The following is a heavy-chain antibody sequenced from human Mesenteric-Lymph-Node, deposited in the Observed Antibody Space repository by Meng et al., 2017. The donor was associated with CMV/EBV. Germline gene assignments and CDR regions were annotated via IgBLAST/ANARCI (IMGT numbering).Heavy chain of an antibody. CDR2: INHSGST. CDR3: ARGLDCSSTSCYRAFDI. V-gene: IGHV4-34*01. CDR1: GGSFSGYY. D-gene: IGHD2-2*01. Sequence: GSLRLSCAVYGGSFSGYYWSWIRQPPGKGLEWIGEINHSGSTNYNPSLKSRVTISVDTSKNQFSLKLSSVTAADTAVYYCARGLDCSSTSCYRAFDIWSQGTMVTVSS. J-gene: IGHJ3*02.